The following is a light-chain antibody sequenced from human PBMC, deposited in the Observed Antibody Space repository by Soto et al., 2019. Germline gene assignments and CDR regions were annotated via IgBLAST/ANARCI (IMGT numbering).Light chain of an antibody. Sequence: DIQMTQSPSTLSASVGDRVTITCRASQGISSLLAWYQQKPGKAPKLLIYDASSLASGVPSRFSGSGSGTDFTLTISSRQPDDFATYYCQQYNNYFGQETKVDIK. V-gene: IGKV1-5*01. CDR3: QQYNNY. J-gene: IGKJ1*01. CDR1: QGISSL. CDR2: DAS.